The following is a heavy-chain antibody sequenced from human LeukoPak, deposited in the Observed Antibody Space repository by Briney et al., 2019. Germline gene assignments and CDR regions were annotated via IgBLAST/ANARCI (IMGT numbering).Heavy chain of an antibody. CDR2: INPNSGHT. CDR3: ARELRRDAY. D-gene: IGHD4-17*01. J-gene: IGHJ4*02. CDR1: GYTFTSYD. V-gene: IGHV1-8*01. Sequence: ASVKVSCKASGYTFTSYDVNWVRQATGQGLEWIGYINPNSGHTTYAQRFQGRITMTRDTSISTAYMELTSLTSEDTAIYYCARELRRDAYWGQGALVTVSS.